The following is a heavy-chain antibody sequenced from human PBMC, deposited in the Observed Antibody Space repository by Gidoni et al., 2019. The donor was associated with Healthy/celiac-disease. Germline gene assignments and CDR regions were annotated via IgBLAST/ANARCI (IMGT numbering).Heavy chain of an antibody. D-gene: IGHD3-16*01. Sequence: QVQLVQSGAEVKKPGSSVKVSCKASGGTFSSYGISWVRQAPGPGLEWMGGIIPLFGTANYAQKFRGRVTITADKSTSTADMELTSLRSEDTAVYYCARQGVNWFDPWGQGTLVTVSS. J-gene: IGHJ5*02. V-gene: IGHV1-69*06. CDR2: IIPLFGTA. CDR1: GGTFSSYG. CDR3: ARQGVNWFDP.